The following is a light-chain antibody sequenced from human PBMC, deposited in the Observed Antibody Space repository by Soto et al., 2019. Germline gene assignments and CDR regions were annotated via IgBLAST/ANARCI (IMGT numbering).Light chain of an antibody. CDR3: CSYAGSNTYV. V-gene: IGLV2-23*02. CDR1: SSDVGSYNL. CDR2: EVT. J-gene: IGLJ1*01. Sequence: QSALTQPASVSGPPGQSITISCTGTSSDVGSYNLVSWYQHHPGKAPKLIIYEVTRRPSGISNRFSGSKSGNTASLTISGLQAEDEADYYCCSYAGSNTYVFGTGTKVTVL.